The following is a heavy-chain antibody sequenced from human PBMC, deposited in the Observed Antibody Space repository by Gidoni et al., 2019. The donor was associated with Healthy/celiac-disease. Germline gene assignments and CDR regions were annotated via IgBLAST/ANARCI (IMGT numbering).Heavy chain of an antibody. J-gene: IGHJ4*02. D-gene: IGHD6-13*01. Sequence: QVQLQQWGAGLLKPSETLSLTCAVYGGSFSGYYWSWIRQPPGKGLEWIGEINHSGSTNYNPSLKSRVTISVDTSKNQFSLKLSSVTAADTAVYYCARLRIAAAVRPPYYFDYWGQGTLVTVSS. V-gene: IGHV4-34*01. CDR1: GGSFSGYY. CDR3: ARLRIAAAVRPPYYFDY. CDR2: INHSGST.